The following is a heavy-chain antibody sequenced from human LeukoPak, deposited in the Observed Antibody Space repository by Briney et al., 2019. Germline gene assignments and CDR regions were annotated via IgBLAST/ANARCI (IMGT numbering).Heavy chain of an antibody. V-gene: IGHV3-73*01. Sequence: PGGSLRLSYAASAFTCSGSAMPRVRQASGKGLEWVGRMRTKRNNYATAYAASVRGRFTISRDDSKNTAFLQMSSLKTEDTAVYYCTGRDDYGDYWGQGIVVTVSS. CDR2: MRTKRNNYAT. CDR3: TGRDDYGDY. CDR1: AFTCSGSA. J-gene: IGHJ4*02.